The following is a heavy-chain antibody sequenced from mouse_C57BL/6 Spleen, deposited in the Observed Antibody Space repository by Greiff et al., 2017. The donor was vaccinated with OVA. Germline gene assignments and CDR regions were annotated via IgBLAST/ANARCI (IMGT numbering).Heavy chain of an antibody. D-gene: IGHD1-1*01. CDR2: INPNNGGT. J-gene: IGHJ2*01. CDR1: GYTFTDYY. Sequence: VQLQQSGPELVKPGASVKISCKASGYTFTDYYMNWVKQSHGKSLEWIGDINPNNGGTSYNQKFKGKATLTVDKSSSTAYMELRSLTSEDSAVYYCARSSPLITTVVDYWGQGTTLTVSS. CDR3: ARSSPLITTVVDY. V-gene: IGHV1-26*01.